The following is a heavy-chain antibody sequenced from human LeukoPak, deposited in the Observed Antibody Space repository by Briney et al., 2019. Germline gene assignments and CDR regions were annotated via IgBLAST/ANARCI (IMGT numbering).Heavy chain of an antibody. Sequence: PGGSLRLSGAASGFTCSSYWMSWVRQAPGKGLEWVSYISSSSSTIYYADSVKGRFTISRDNAKNSLYLQMNSLRAEDTAVYYCARDQPVLTPRVFDYWGQGTLVTVSS. CDR1: GFTCSSYW. CDR2: ISSSSSTI. D-gene: IGHD4-23*01. CDR3: ARDQPVLTPRVFDY. J-gene: IGHJ4*02. V-gene: IGHV3-48*01.